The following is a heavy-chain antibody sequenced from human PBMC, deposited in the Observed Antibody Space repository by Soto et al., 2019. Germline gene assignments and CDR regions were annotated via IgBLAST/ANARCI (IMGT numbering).Heavy chain of an antibody. Sequence: GGSLRLSCAASGFTFADYAMHWVRQAPGKGLEWVTLISGDGGSTYHADSVKGRFTSSRDNSKNSLYLQMNSLRTEDIALYYCAKVAQTRGAFDIWGQGTMVTVSS. CDR3: AKVAQTRGAFDI. CDR2: ISGDGGST. V-gene: IGHV3-43*02. CDR1: GFTFADYA. J-gene: IGHJ3*02.